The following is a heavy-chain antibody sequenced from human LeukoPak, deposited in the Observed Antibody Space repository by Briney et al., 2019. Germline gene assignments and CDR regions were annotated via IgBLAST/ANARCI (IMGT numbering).Heavy chain of an antibody. Sequence: PSETLSLTCTVSGGSISSYYWSWIRQPPGKGLEWIGYIYYSGSTNYNPSLKSRVTISVDTSKNQFSLKLSSVTAADTAVYYCAREPRYSGSYYVGPYFDYWGQGTLVTVSP. D-gene: IGHD1-26*01. J-gene: IGHJ4*02. CDR2: IYYSGST. CDR1: GGSISSYY. CDR3: AREPRYSGSYYVGPYFDY. V-gene: IGHV4-59*01.